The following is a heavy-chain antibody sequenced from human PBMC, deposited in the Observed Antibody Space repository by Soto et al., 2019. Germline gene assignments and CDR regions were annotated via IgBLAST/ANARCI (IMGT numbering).Heavy chain of an antibody. J-gene: IGHJ3*02. Sequence: SATLSLTCAGYCGSFIGYYWRWIRQPPGKGREWIGEINHSGSTNYNPSLKSRFTISVDTSKKQFSLKLSSVTAADTAVYYCARGRRLGGYSYGPDAFDIWGQGTMVTVSS. CDR3: ARGRRLGGYSYGPDAFDI. D-gene: IGHD5-18*01. V-gene: IGHV4-34*01. CDR1: CGSFIGYY. CDR2: INHSGST.